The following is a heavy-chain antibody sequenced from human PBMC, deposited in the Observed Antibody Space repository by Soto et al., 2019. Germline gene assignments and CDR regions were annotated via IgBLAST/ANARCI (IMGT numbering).Heavy chain of an antibody. CDR2: ISSSGETV. CDR3: ARSRGLILGADYGLDV. D-gene: IGHD5-12*01. CDR1: GFKFSTFS. V-gene: IGHV3-48*02. Sequence: WGSLRLSCEASGFKFSTFSVNWVRQAPGKGLEWLSYISSSGETVFYADAVKGRFITSRDNAKNSLFLQMNGLRDEDTAVYFCARSRGLILGADYGLDVWGRGTTVTVSS. J-gene: IGHJ6*02.